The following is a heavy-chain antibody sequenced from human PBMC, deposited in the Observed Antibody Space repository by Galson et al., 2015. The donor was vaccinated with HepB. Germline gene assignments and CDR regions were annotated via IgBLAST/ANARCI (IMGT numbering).Heavy chain of an antibody. CDR2: ITSSSGTI. CDR3: VGGVGDTENVWYFDL. D-gene: IGHD1-26*01. J-gene: IGHJ2*01. V-gene: IGHV3-48*01. CDR1: GFTFSTYS. Sequence: SLRVACAASGFTFSTYSMNWVRQAPGKGLEWVSYITSSSGTIYYADSVKGRFSISRDNGKNSLYLQMNSLRAEDTAVYYCVGGVGDTENVWYFDLWGRGTLVTVSS.